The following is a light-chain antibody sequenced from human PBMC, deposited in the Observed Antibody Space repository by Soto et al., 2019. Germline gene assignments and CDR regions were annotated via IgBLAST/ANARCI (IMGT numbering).Light chain of an antibody. CDR2: EVS. CDR3: SSYAGSNNLG. Sequence: QSALTQPPSASGSPGQSVTISCSGTSSDVGGYNYVSWYRQHPGKAPKLIIYEVSKRPSGVPDRFSGSKSGNTASLTVSGLQAEDEADYYCSSYAGSNNLGFGGGAKVNVL. J-gene: IGLJ2*01. V-gene: IGLV2-8*01. CDR1: SSDVGGYNY.